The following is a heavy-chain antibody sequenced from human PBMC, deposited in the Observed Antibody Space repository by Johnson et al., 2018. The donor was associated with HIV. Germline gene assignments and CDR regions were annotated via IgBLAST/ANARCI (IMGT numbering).Heavy chain of an antibody. CDR1: GFTFSSYA. CDR2: ISGSGGST. V-gene: IGHV3-23*04. D-gene: IGHD1-26*01. J-gene: IGHJ3*02. Sequence: MLLVESGGGLVQPGGSLRLSCAASGFTFSSYAMNWVRQAPGKGLEWVSVISGSGGSTYYADSVKGRFTISRDNSKNTLYLQMNSLRAEDTAVYYCARDLSGSSTVLSDAFDIWGQGTMVTVAS. CDR3: ARDLSGSSTVLSDAFDI.